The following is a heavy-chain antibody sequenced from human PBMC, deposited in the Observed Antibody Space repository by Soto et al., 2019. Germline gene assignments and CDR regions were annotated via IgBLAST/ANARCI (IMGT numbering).Heavy chain of an antibody. CDR3: ASTYSTSWYWFDP. CDR2: IFSNDEK. Sequence: QVTVKESSPVLVKPTETLTLTCTVSGFSLSNAALGVSWIRQPPGKALEWLAHIFSNDEKSYSTSLKSRLTISKDTSKSQVVLTMTNMDPVDTATYYCASTYSTSWYWFDPWGQGTLVTVSS. J-gene: IGHJ5*02. D-gene: IGHD6-13*01. V-gene: IGHV2-26*04. CDR1: GFSLSNAALG.